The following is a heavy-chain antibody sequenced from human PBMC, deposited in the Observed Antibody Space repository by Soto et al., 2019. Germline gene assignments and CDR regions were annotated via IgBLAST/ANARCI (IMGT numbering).Heavy chain of an antibody. V-gene: IGHV4-39*01. CDR1: GGFTSSSSYY. Sequence: SETLSLTCTVSGGFTSSSSYYWGWIRQPPGKGLEWIGSIYYSGSTYYNPSLKSRVTISVDTSKNQFSLKLSSVTAADTAVYYCARAPVHLNIVVVPASYDYWGQGTLVTVSS. CDR3: ARAPVHLNIVVVPASYDY. J-gene: IGHJ4*02. CDR2: IYYSGST. D-gene: IGHD2-2*01.